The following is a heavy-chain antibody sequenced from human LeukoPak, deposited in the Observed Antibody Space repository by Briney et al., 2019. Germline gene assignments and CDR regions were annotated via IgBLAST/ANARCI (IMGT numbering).Heavy chain of an antibody. CDR3: ANGGYSGYDPFDY. V-gene: IGHV3-21*04. D-gene: IGHD5-12*01. J-gene: IGHJ4*02. Sequence: GGSLRLSCAASGFTFSSYSMNWVRQAPGKGLEWVSSISSSSSYIYYADSVKGRFTISRDNSKNTLYLQMNSLRAEDTAVYYCANGGYSGYDPFDYWGQGTLVTVSS. CDR1: GFTFSSYS. CDR2: ISSSSSYI.